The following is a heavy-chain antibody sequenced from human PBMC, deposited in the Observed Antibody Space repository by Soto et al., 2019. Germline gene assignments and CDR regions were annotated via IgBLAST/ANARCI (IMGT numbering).Heavy chain of an antibody. CDR3: ARIAAAGTDYYYGMDV. J-gene: IGHJ6*02. CDR2: TDWDDDK. D-gene: IGHD6-13*01. CDR1: GFSLSTSGMC. Sequence: VSGPTLVNPTQTLTLTCTFSGFSLSTSGMCVSWIRQPPGKALEWLALTDWDDDKYYSTSLKTRLTISKDTSKNQVVLTMTNMDPVDTATYYCARIAAAGTDYYYGMDVWGQGTTVTVSS. V-gene: IGHV2-70*01.